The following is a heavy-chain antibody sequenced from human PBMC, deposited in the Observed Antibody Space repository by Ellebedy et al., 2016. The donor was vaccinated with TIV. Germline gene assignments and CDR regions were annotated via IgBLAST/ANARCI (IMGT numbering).Heavy chain of an antibody. V-gene: IGHV1-2*02. D-gene: IGHD2-15*01. Sequence: AASVKVSCKASGYTFTGYYMHWVRQAPGQGLEWIGWINPNSGGTNYAQKFQGRVTITADESTSTAYMELSSLRSEDTAVYYCARDREPLLPAQTFDIWGQGTMVTVSS. J-gene: IGHJ3*02. CDR1: GYTFTGYY. CDR2: INPNSGGT. CDR3: ARDREPLLPAQTFDI.